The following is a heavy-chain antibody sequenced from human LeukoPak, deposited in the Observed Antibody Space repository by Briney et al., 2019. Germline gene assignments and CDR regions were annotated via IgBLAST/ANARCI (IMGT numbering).Heavy chain of an antibody. CDR1: GDSISSGGYY. CDR2: IYYSGST. Sequence: SSETLSLTCTVSGDSISSGGYYWSWIRQHPGKGLEWIGYIYYSGSTYYNPSLKSRVTISVDTSKNQFSLKLSSVTAADTAVYYCAREGDYDSSGLDYWGQGTLVTVSS. J-gene: IGHJ4*02. V-gene: IGHV4-31*03. D-gene: IGHD3-22*01. CDR3: AREGDYDSSGLDY.